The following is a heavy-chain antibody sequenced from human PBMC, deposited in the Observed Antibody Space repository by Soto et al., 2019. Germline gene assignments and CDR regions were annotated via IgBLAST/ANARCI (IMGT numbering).Heavy chain of an antibody. CDR1: GFTFSDYY. Sequence: PGGSLRLSCAASGFTFSDYYMSWIRQAPGKGLEWVSYISSSSSYTDYADSVKGRFTISRDNAKNSLYLQMNSLRAEDTAVYYCARERSGYCSPTSCYHYAFDIWGQGTMVTVS. V-gene: IGHV3-11*06. D-gene: IGHD2-2*01. CDR3: ARERSGYCSPTSCYHYAFDI. J-gene: IGHJ3*02. CDR2: ISSSSSYT.